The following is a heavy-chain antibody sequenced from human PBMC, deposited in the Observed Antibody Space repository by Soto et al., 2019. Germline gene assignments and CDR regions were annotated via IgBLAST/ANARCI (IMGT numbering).Heavy chain of an antibody. CDR2: IIPIFGTA. V-gene: IGHV1-69*01. CDR3: AGGSGWYPGGLAYYYYGMDV. CDR1: GGTFSSYA. Sequence: QVQLVQSGAEVKKPGSSVKVSCKASGGTFSSYAIRWVRQAPGQGLEWMGGIIPIFGTANYAQKFQGRDTITAEESMSTACKEPRSLRSEDTAVYYCAGGSGWYPGGLAYYYYGMDVWGQGTTVTVSS. D-gene: IGHD6-13*01. J-gene: IGHJ6*02.